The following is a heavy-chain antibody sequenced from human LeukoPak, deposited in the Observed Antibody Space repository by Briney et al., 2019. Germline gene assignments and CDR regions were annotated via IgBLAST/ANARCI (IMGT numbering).Heavy chain of an antibody. J-gene: IGHJ4*02. CDR3: AKDKAGEGSGAYYFDY. V-gene: IGHV3-43*01. CDR2: ITWDGEGT. CDR1: GFTFDDHT. Sequence: GGSLRLSCAASGFTFDDHTMHWVREAPGGGLEWVSLITWDGEGTHYADSVKGGFKISRDNSKNSLYLQLNSLSSEDTALYFCAKDKAGEGSGAYYFDYWGQGTLVTVSS. D-gene: IGHD3-10*01.